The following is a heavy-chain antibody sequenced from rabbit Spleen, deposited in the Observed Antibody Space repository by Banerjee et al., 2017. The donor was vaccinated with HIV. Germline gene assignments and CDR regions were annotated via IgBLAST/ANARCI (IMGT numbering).Heavy chain of an antibody. J-gene: IGHJ6*01. V-gene: IGHV1S45*01. CDR2: IDTGSSGFT. Sequence: QEQLVESGGGLVQPGASLTLTCIASGVSFSGNSYMCWVRQAPGKGLEWIACIDTGSSGFTYFASWAKGRFTISKTSSTTVTLQMTGLTAADTATYFCARDTSSSFSSYGMDRWGPGTLVTVS. CDR1: GVSFSGNSY. CDR3: ARDTSSSFSSYGMDR. D-gene: IGHD1-1*01.